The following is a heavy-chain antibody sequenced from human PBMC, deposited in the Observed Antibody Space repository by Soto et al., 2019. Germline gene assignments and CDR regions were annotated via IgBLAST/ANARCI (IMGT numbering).Heavy chain of an antibody. D-gene: IGHD6-19*01. CDR1: GYSLTNYW. CDR2: IYPGDSDT. CDR3: ARPTVAGNYFDY. Sequence: GESLKISCKGSGYSLTNYWIGWVRQMPGKGLEWMGIIYPGDSDTRYSPSFQGQVTISADKSINTAYLHWSSLKASDTAMYYCARPTVAGNYFDYWGQGTLVTVSS. V-gene: IGHV5-51*01. J-gene: IGHJ4*02.